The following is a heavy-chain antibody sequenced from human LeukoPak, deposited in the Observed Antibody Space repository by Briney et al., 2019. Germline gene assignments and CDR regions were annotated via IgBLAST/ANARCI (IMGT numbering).Heavy chain of an antibody. CDR2: INPNSGGT. V-gene: IGHV1-2*02. CDR1: GYTFTGYY. D-gene: IGHD2-21*02. CDR3: AREKVVVTAIDAFDI. Sequence: ASVKVSCKASGYTFTGYYMHWVRQAPGQGLEWMGWINPNSGGTNYAQKFQGRVTMTRDTSISTAYMELSRLRSDDTAVYYCAREKVVVTAIDAFDIWGQGTMVTVSS. J-gene: IGHJ3*02.